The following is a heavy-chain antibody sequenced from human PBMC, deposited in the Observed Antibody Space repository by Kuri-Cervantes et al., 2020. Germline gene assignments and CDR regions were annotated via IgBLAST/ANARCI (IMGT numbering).Heavy chain of an antibody. CDR3: ARAAIFPSSTAAGGGFDP. V-gene: IGHV3-11*01. J-gene: IGHJ5*02. D-gene: IGHD6-13*01. CDR2: ISSSCSTI. CDR1: GFTFSDYY. Sequence: GESLKISCAASGFTFSDYYMSWIRQAPGKGLEGVSYISSSCSTIYYANSVKGRFTISRDNSKNSLYLQMNNLRAEDTAVYYCARAAIFPSSTAAGGGFDPWGQGTLVTVSS.